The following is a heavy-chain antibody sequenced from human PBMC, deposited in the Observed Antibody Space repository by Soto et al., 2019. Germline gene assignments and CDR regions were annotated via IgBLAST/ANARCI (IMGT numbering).Heavy chain of an antibody. V-gene: IGHV3-30*18. Sequence: GGTLRLSCEASGFTFSSYGMHWVRQAPGKGLEWVAVISYDGSNKYYADSVKGRFTISRDNSENTLYLQMNSLRAEDTAVYYCAKDLWFGELSRGLDYWGQGTLVTVSS. J-gene: IGHJ4*02. CDR1: GFTFSSYG. D-gene: IGHD3-10*01. CDR2: ISYDGSNK. CDR3: AKDLWFGELSRGLDY.